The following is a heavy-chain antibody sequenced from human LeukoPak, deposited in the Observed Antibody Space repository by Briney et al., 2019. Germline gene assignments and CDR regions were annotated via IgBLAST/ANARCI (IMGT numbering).Heavy chain of an antibody. D-gene: IGHD3-22*01. J-gene: IGHJ4*02. CDR2: IKKDGSEK. CDR3: ARADYYDSSGYLDY. CDR1: VFTFSSYW. Sequence: GGSLRLSCAASVFTFSSYWMSWVRQAPGKGVEWVANIKKDGSEKYYVDSVRGRFTISRDNAKTSLYLQMNSLRAEDTAVYYCARADYYDSSGYLDYWGQGTLVTVSS. V-gene: IGHV3-7*04.